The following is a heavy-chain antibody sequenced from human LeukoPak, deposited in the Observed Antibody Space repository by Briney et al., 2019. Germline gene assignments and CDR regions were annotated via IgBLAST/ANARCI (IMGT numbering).Heavy chain of an antibody. CDR1: GGSISSYY. CDR2: IYYSGST. V-gene: IGHV4-59*01. Sequence: PSETLSLTCTVSGGSISSYYWSWIRQPPGKGLEWIGYIYYSGSTNYNPSLKSRVTISVDTSKNQFSLKLSSVTAADTAVYYCARAGTYYGYVWGPPHWFDPWGQGTLVTVSS. CDR3: ARAGTYYGYVWGPPHWFDP. J-gene: IGHJ5*02. D-gene: IGHD3-16*01.